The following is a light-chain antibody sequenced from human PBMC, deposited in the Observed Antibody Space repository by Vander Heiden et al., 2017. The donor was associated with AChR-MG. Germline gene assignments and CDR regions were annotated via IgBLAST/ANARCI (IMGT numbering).Light chain of an antibody. CDR2: DNT. J-gene: IGLJ3*02. CDR3: GTWDSSLNNGLFGGGGV. V-gene: IGLV1-51*01. Sequence: QSVLTQPPSVSAAPGQKVTISCSGSSFNIGDNRVSWYQQFPGTAPKLLIYDNTKRPSGIPDRFSGSKSGTSATLGITGLQTGDEADYYCGTWDSSLNNGLFGGGGVFGGGTRLTVL. CDR1: SFNIGDNR.